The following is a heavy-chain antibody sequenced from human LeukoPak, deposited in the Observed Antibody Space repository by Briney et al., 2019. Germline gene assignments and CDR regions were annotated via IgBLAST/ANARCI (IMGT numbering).Heavy chain of an antibody. Sequence: GRSLRLSCAASGFTFSGYGMNWVRQAPGKGLVWVSRIDTDGSGTIYADSVKGRFTVSRDNAKNTLYLQMTSLKAEDTAVYYCARGGYSSGLDYWGQGILVTVSS. CDR1: GFTFSGYG. D-gene: IGHD6-19*01. CDR3: ARGGYSSGLDY. V-gene: IGHV3-74*01. CDR2: IDTDGSGT. J-gene: IGHJ4*02.